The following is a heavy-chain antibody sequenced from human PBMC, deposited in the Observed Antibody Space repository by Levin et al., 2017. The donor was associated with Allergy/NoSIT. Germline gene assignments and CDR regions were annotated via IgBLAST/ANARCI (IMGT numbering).Heavy chain of an antibody. CDR1: GFSFSDYA. J-gene: IGHJ5*02. D-gene: IGHD3-16*02. V-gene: IGHV3-23*01. Sequence: ETLSLTCAASGFSFSDYAMTWVRQAPGKGLDWVSSIRSSGGSTNYADFVKGRFTISRDNSKNTLYLQMNSLRADDTAVYYCAKAANFDYVWGSYRPVEYNWFDPWGQGTLVTVSS. CDR2: IRSSGGST. CDR3: AKAANFDYVWGSYRPVEYNWFDP.